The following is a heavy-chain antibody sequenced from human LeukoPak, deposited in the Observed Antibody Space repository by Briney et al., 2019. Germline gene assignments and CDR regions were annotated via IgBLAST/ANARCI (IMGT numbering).Heavy chain of an antibody. D-gene: IGHD1-26*01. Sequence: SETLSLTCTVSVGSISSSSYYWGWIRQPPGKGLEWIGSIYYSGSTYYNPSLKSRVTISVDTSKNQFSLKLSSVTAADTAVYYCARKQWELLKDAFDIWGQGTMVTVSS. J-gene: IGHJ3*02. CDR3: ARKQWELLKDAFDI. V-gene: IGHV4-39*01. CDR1: VGSISSSSYY. CDR2: IYYSGST.